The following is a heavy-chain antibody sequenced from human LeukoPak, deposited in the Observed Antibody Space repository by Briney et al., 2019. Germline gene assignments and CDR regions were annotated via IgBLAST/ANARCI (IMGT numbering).Heavy chain of an antibody. CDR1: GFTFSTYW. V-gene: IGHV3-7*01. CDR2: IKQDGSEK. J-gene: IGHJ4*02. CDR3: ARVKMVAALDY. Sequence: GGSLRLSCAASGFTFSTYWMSWVRQAPGKGLEWVANIKQDGSEKYYVDSVKGRFTISRDNAKNSLYLQMNSLRAEDTAVYYCARVKMVAALDYWGQGTLVTVSS. D-gene: IGHD2-15*01.